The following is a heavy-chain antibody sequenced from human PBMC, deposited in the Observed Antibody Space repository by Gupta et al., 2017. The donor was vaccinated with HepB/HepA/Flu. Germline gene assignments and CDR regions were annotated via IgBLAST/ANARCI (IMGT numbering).Heavy chain of an antibody. CDR1: GGSISSYY. J-gene: IGHJ5*02. Sequence: QVQLQESGPGLVKPSETLSLTCTVSGGSISSYYWSWIRQPPGKGLEWIGYIYYSGSTNYNPSLKSRVTISVDTSKNQFSLKLSSVTAADTAVYYCARHAIGFMDDGWFDPWGQGTLVTVSS. CDR2: IYYSGST. D-gene: IGHD2-2*03. CDR3: ARHAIGFMDDGWFDP. V-gene: IGHV4-59*08.